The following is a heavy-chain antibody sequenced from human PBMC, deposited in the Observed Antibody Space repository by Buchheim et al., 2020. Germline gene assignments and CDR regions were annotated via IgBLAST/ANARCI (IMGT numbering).Heavy chain of an antibody. Sequence: EMQLLESGGGLVQPRGSLRLSCAASGFTLSSYAMSWVRQAPGKGLEWVSTISDSGGGTYYADSVKGRFTISRDNSKNTLYLQMNSLRVEDTAVYYCAKDLEGYYDTSGYYHGDYWGQGTL. CDR2: ISDSGGGT. CDR1: GFTLSSYA. CDR3: AKDLEGYYDTSGYYHGDY. J-gene: IGHJ4*02. D-gene: IGHD3-22*01. V-gene: IGHV3-23*01.